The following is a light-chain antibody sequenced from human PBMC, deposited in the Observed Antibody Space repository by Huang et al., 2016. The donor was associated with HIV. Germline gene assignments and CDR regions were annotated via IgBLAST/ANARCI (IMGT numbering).Light chain of an antibody. V-gene: IGKV2-28*01. CDR3: MQALQTPRT. CDR2: LGS. Sequence: DIVMTQSPLSLPVTPGEPASISCRSSQSLLNSKVYNYLDWYLQKPGQSPQLLIYLGSNRASGVPDRFSGSGSDTDFTLKISRVEAEDIGIYYCMQALQTPRTFGQGTKVEIK. CDR1: QSLLNSKVYNY. J-gene: IGKJ1*01.